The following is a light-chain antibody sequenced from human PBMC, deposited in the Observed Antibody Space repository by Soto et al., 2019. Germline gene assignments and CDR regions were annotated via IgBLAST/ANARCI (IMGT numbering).Light chain of an antibody. Sequence: DIQMTQSPSTLSASVGDRVSITCRASQSISRQLAWYQQKPGKAPNLLIYQASNLETGVPSRFTGSGSGTEFTLTISSLQPDDLATYYGLQYQSYWTFGQGTNVEVK. V-gene: IGKV1-5*03. CDR3: LQYQSYWT. CDR2: QAS. J-gene: IGKJ1*01. CDR1: QSISRQ.